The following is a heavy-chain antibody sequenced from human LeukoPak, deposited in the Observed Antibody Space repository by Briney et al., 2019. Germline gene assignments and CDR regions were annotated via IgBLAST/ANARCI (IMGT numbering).Heavy chain of an antibody. V-gene: IGHV3-7*01. J-gene: IGHJ4*02. CDR1: GFTFSTYW. D-gene: IGHD6-13*01. CDR2: IKPDGSET. Sequence: PGGSLRLSCAASGFTFSTYWMTWVRQAPGKGLEWVANIKPDGSETYYVDPVKGRFTISRDNPKSFLYLQMNSLRGEDSAVYYCGGFGYEAAVDLWGQGTLVTVSS. CDR3: GGFGYEAAVDL.